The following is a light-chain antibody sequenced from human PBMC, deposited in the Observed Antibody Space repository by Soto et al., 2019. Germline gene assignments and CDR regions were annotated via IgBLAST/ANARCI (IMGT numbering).Light chain of an antibody. J-gene: IGKJ5*01. CDR3: QQSYSAQIT. CDR1: QSISSY. CDR2: AAS. Sequence: VQMTHSPSSLSASVGYRVTITFRASQSISSYLNWYQQKPGKAPKLLIYAASSLQSGVPSRFSGSGSGTDFTLTINSLQPEDFATYYCQQSYSAQITFGQGTRLEI. V-gene: IGKV1-39*01.